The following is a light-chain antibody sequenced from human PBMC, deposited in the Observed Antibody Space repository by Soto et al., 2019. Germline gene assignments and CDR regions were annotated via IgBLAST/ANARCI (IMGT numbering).Light chain of an antibody. J-gene: IGKJ1*01. CDR2: DAS. V-gene: IGKV3-11*01. CDR1: QSVGSY. Sequence: EIVLTQSPATLSLSPGERATLSCRASQSVGSYFAWYQQKPGQAPRLLIYDASNRATGIPARFSGSGSGTDFTLTISSLESEDFAVYYCQQRSTWPLTSGQGTKVEIK. CDR3: QQRSTWPLT.